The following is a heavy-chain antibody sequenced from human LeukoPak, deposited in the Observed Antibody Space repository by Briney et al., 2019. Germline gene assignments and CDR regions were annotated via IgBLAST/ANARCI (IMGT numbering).Heavy chain of an antibody. CDR1: GFTFSDYA. CDR3: ARHDSFVPF. D-gene: IGHD3-3*01. J-gene: IGHJ4*02. V-gene: IGHV3-23*01. Sequence: GGSLRLSCVASGFTFSDYAMSWVRQAPGKGLEWVSGISDSGRSSYYTDSVKGRCTISRDNSKNTVSLQINNLRTEDTAVYFCARHDSFVPFWGQGTLVTVTS. CDR2: ISDSGRSS.